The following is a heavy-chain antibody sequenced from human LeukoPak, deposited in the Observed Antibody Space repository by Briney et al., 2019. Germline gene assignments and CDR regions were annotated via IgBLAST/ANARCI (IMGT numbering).Heavy chain of an antibody. D-gene: IGHD6-13*01. J-gene: IGHJ6*02. CDR2: IKQDGSEK. CDR1: GFTFSSYW. Sequence: PGGSLRLSCAASGFTFSSYWMSWVRQAPGKGLEWVANIKQDGSEKYYVDSVKGRFTISRDNAKNSLYLQMNSLRAEDTAVYYCARVLGLYSSSWTYYYYGMDVWGQGTTVTVSS. V-gene: IGHV3-7*05. CDR3: ARVLGLYSSSWTYYYYGMDV.